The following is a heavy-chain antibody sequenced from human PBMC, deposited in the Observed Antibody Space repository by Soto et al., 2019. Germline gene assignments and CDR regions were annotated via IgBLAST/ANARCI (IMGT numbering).Heavy chain of an antibody. V-gene: IGHV3-74*01. D-gene: IGHD3-22*01. J-gene: IGHJ4*02. CDR3: ARERTSMIVVGTTDY. CDR2: INSDGSST. Sequence: GGSLRLSCAASGFTFSSYWMHWVRQAPGKGLVWVSRINSDGSSTSYADSVKGRFTISRDNAKNTLYLQMNSLRAEDTAVYYCARERTSMIVVGTTDYWGQGTLVTVSS. CDR1: GFTFSSYW.